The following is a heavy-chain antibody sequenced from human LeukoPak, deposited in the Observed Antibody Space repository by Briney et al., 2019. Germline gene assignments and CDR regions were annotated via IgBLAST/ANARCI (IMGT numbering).Heavy chain of an antibody. D-gene: IGHD3-10*01. V-gene: IGHV3-30*04. CDR2: ISSDGNKK. Sequence: GGSLRLSCAASGFTFVTNLIHWLRQAPAKGQERVALISSDGNKKYYADSVKGRFTISRDNSKNMLYLQMNSLRAEDTAVYYCAKDLRGYYGSGHWGQGTLVTVSS. CDR1: GFTFVTNL. J-gene: IGHJ4*02. CDR3: AKDLRGYYGSGH.